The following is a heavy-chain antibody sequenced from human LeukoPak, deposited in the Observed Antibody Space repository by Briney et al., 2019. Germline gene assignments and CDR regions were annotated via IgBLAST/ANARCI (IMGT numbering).Heavy chain of an antibody. CDR3: ATYRIAAVWFPGTSLGGAGAFDV. J-gene: IGHJ3*01. V-gene: IGHV4-59*01. D-gene: IGHD6-6*01. Sequence: PSETLSLTCTVSGGSISSYYWTWIRQPPGKGLEWVAYIHYTGSTNYNPSLQSRVTISLDAPKNQLSLRLSSVTAADTAVYYCATYRIAAVWFPGTSLGGAGAFDVWGQGAMVTVSS. CDR2: IHYTGST. CDR1: GGSISSYY.